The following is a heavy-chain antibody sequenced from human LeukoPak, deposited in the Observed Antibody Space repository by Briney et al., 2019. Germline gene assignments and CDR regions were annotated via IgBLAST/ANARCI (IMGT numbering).Heavy chain of an antibody. CDR3: ARIDCSGGRCYSASFDY. CDR2: INHSGST. Sequence: SETLSLTCAVYGGSFSGYYWSFIRQPPGKGLEWVGEINHSGSTNYNPSLKSRVTISVDTSKNQFSLKLTSVTAADTAVYYCARIDCSGGRCYSASFDYWGRGTQVTVSS. J-gene: IGHJ4*02. V-gene: IGHV4-34*01. D-gene: IGHD2-15*01. CDR1: GGSFSGYY.